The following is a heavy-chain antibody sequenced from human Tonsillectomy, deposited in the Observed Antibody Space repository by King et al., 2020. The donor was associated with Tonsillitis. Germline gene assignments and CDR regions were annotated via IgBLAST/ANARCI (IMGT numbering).Heavy chain of an antibody. V-gene: IGHV4-59*01. D-gene: IGHD6-6*01. CDR1: GGSISSYY. CDR2: IYYSGST. Sequence: QLQESGPGLVKPSETLSLTCTVSGGSISSYYWSWIRQPPGKGLEWIGYIYYSGSTNYNPSLKSRVTRSVDTSKNQFSLKLSSVTAADTAVYYCARGAARPSNWFDPWGQGTLVTVSS. J-gene: IGHJ5*02. CDR3: ARGAARPSNWFDP.